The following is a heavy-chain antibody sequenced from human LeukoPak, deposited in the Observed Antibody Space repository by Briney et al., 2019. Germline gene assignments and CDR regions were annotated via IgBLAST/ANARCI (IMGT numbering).Heavy chain of an antibody. V-gene: IGHV3-53*01. Sequence: GGSLRLSCAASGFSVSSNYMNWARQAPGKGLEWVSIIYSGGTTYYADSVKGRFTISRDNSKNTLYLQMNSLRAEDTAVYYCARVLWNGDYPRFDYWGQGTLVTVSS. J-gene: IGHJ4*02. CDR3: ARVLWNGDYPRFDY. D-gene: IGHD4-17*01. CDR1: GFSVSSNY. CDR2: IYSGGTT.